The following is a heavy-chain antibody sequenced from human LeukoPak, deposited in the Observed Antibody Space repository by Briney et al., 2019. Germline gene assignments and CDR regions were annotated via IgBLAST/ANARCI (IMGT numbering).Heavy chain of an antibody. V-gene: IGHV1-2*02. D-gene: IGHD6-19*01. Sequence: ASVKVSCKASGYTFTGYYMHWVRQAPGQGLEWMGWINPNSGGTNYAQKFQGRVTMTKDTSISTAYMELSRLRSDDTAVYYCARLGIAVEDAFDIWGQGTMVTVSS. CDR1: GYTFTGYY. CDR2: INPNSGGT. CDR3: ARLGIAVEDAFDI. J-gene: IGHJ3*02.